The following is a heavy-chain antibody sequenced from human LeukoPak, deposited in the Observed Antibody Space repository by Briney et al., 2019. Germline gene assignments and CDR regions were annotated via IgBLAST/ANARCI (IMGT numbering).Heavy chain of an antibody. J-gene: IGHJ2*01. CDR1: GFTFSDYY. D-gene: IGHD3-22*01. V-gene: IGHV3-11*01. CDR2: ISSSGSTI. CDR3: ARDLGYYDSSGYYANWYFDL. Sequence: GGSLRLSCAASGFTFSDYYMSWIRQAPGKGLEWVSYISSSGSTIYYADSVKGRFTISRDNAKNSLYLQMNSLRAEDTAVYYCARDLGYYDSSGYYANWYFDLWGRGTLVTVSS.